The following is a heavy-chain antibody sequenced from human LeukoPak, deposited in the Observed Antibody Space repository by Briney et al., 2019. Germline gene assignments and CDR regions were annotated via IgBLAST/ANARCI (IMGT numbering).Heavy chain of an antibody. CDR2: ISGSGGST. J-gene: IGHJ4*02. V-gene: IGHV3-23*01. D-gene: IGHD3-10*01. CDR3: AKLWFGELLWAPHFDY. Sequence: GGSLRLSCVASGFTFSIYGMNWVRQAPGKGLGWVSAISGSGGSTYYADSVKGRFTISRDNSKNTLYLQMNSLRAEDTAVYYCAKLWFGELLWAPHFDYWGQGTLVTVSS. CDR1: GFTFSIYG.